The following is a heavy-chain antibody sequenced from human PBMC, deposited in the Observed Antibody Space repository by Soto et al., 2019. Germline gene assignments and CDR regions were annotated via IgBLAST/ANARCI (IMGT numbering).Heavy chain of an antibody. Sequence: GGSLRLSCVGSGFTFSDSVMAWVRQAPGKGLEWLSVMSGDGRTRYALSVTGRFTISRDNSKNTLYLQMRSLSAEDAAAYYCVKWHTSNFDSLPFTGFDFWGQGTQVTVSS. CDR2: MSGDGRT. CDR3: VKWHTSNFDSLPFTGFDF. D-gene: IGHD3-22*01. J-gene: IGHJ4*02. CDR1: GFTFSDSV. V-gene: IGHV3-23*01.